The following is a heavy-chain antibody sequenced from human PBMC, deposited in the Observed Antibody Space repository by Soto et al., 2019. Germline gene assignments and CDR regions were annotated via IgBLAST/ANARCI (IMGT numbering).Heavy chain of an antibody. V-gene: IGHV1-2*04. CDR3: ARGSLTSCSSTSCYLRPPGYGMDG. CDR2: INPNSGGT. Sequence: ASVKVSCKASGYTFTGYYMHWVRQAPGQGLEWMGWINPNSGGTNYAQKFQGWVTMTRDTSISTAYMELSRLRSDDTAVYYCARGSLTSCSSTSCYLRPPGYGMDGWGKRTTVTVSS. D-gene: IGHD2-2*01. CDR1: GYTFTGYY. J-gene: IGHJ6*04.